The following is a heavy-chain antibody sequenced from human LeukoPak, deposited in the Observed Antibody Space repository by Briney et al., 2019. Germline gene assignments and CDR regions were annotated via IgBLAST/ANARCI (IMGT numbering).Heavy chain of an antibody. CDR3: ARERIAVAGGYYFDY. Sequence: PSETLSLTCTVSGGSISSYYWSWIRQPPGQALEWMGYIYYSGSTNYNPSLKSRVTISVDTSKNQFSLKLSSVTAADTAVYYCARERIAVAGGYYFDYWGQGTLVTVSS. CDR2: IYYSGST. D-gene: IGHD6-19*01. J-gene: IGHJ4*02. V-gene: IGHV4-59*01. CDR1: GGSISSYY.